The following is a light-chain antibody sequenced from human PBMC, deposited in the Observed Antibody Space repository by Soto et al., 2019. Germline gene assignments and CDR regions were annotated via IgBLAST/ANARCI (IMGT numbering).Light chain of an antibody. V-gene: IGKV3-20*01. CDR1: QSVSSNC. CDR2: GTS. Sequence: EVVLSHCTGILSLSQRDGATLSCRASQSVSSNCLAWYQQNPGQAPRLLIYGTSTRASGIPDRFSGSGSGTDFTLTIPRLEPEDFAVYFCQQYGVSPATFGGGTKVDI. CDR3: QQYGVSPAT. J-gene: IGKJ4*01.